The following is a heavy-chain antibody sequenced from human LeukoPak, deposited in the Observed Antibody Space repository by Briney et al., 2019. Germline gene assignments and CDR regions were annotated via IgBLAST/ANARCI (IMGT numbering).Heavy chain of an antibody. J-gene: IGHJ4*02. Sequence: ASVKVSCKASGYTFTSYDINWVRQATGQGLEWMGWMNPNSGNTGYAQKFQGRVTITRNTSISTAYMELSSLRSEDTAVYYCARGEAKWLRLPFDYWGQGTLVTVSS. CDR2: MNPNSGNT. D-gene: IGHD5-12*01. V-gene: IGHV1-8*03. CDR1: GYTFTSYD. CDR3: ARGEAKWLRLPFDY.